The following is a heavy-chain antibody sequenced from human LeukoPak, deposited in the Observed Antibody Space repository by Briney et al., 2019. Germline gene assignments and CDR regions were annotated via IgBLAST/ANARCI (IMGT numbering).Heavy chain of an antibody. CDR1: GFTFRSYS. CDR3: ARDYRGSYYYYYGMDV. D-gene: IGHD1-26*01. V-gene: IGHV3-48*01. Sequence: GGSLRLSCAAYGFTFRSYSMNWVRQAPGKGLEWVSYISSSSSTIYYADSVKGRFTISRDNAKNSLYLQMNSLRAEDTAVYYCARDYRGSYYYYYGMDVWGQGTTVTVSS. CDR2: ISSSSSTI. J-gene: IGHJ6*02.